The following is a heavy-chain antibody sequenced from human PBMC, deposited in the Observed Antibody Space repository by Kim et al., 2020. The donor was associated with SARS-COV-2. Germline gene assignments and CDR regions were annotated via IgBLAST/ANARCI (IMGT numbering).Heavy chain of an antibody. Sequence: PSLKSRVTISVDTSKNQFSLILSSVTAADTAVYYCARSAVTTVTAWYFDLWGRGTLVTVSS. D-gene: IGHD4-17*01. J-gene: IGHJ2*01. CDR3: ARSAVTTVTAWYFDL. V-gene: IGHV4-34*01.